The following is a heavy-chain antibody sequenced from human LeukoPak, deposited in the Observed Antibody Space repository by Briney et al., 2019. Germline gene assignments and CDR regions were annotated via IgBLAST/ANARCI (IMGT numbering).Heavy chain of an antibody. CDR2: IIPIFGTA. CDR3: AREIVLMVYATDYYYYGMDV. CDR1: GGTFSSYA. V-gene: IGHV1-69*13. J-gene: IGHJ6*02. Sequence: ASVKVSCKASGGTFSSYAISWVRQAPGQGLEWMGGIIPIFGTANYAQKFQGRVTITADESTSTAYMELSSLRSEDTAVYYCAREIVLMVYATDYYYYGMDVWGQGTTVTVSS. D-gene: IGHD2-8*01.